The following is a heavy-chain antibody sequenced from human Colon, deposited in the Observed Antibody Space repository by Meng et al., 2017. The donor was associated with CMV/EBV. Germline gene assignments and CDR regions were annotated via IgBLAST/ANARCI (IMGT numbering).Heavy chain of an antibody. Sequence: SVKVSCKASGYTFTSTSINWLRQATGQVLEWMGWMKPNSGDTGYAPNFQGRITMTRNTSINTAYMELRSLTNEDTAIYYYARGIPDFWGQGTLVTVSS. CDR1: GYTFTSTS. J-gene: IGHJ4*02. CDR3: ARGIPDF. D-gene: IGHD3/OR15-3a*01. CDR2: MKPNSGDT. V-gene: IGHV1-8*01.